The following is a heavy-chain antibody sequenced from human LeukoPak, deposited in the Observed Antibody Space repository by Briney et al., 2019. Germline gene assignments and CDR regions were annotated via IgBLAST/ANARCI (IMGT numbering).Heavy chain of an antibody. V-gene: IGHV1-69*05. CDR1: GGTFSSYA. D-gene: IGHD3-10*01. J-gene: IGHJ6*03. CDR2: IIPIFGTA. Sequence: SVKVSCKASGGTFSSYAISWVRQAPGQGLEWMGRIIPIFGTANYAQKFQGRVTITTDESTSTAYMELSSLRSEDTAVYYCARARRYYGSGSWFYYYMDVWGKGTTVTVSS. CDR3: ARARRYYGSGSWFYYYMDV.